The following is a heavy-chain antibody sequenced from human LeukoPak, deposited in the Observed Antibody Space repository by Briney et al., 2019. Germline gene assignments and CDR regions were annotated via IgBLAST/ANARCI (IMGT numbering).Heavy chain of an antibody. J-gene: IGHJ4*02. CDR2: ISWDSDSI. V-gene: IGHV3-9*01. Sequence: GGSLRLSCAASGFTFDDYAMHWVRQAPGKGLEWLSGISWDSDSIAYADSVAGRFTISRDNAKNSLYLQMNSLRAEDTALYYCAKGDDYDYVVKGNYFDYWGQGTLVTVSS. D-gene: IGHD3-16*01. CDR1: GFTFDDYA. CDR3: AKGDDYDYVVKGNYFDY.